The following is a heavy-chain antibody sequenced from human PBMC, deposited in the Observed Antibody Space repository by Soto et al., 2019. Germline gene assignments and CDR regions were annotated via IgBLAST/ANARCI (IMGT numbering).Heavy chain of an antibody. Sequence: QSQTLSLTCAISGDSVSSNSAAWNWIRQSPSRGLEWLGRTYYRSKWYNDYAVSVKSRITINPDTSKNQFSLQLNSVTPEDTAVYYCARDHCSGGSCYPTPHGMDVWGQGTTVTVSS. CDR1: GDSVSSNSAA. CDR2: TYYRSKWYN. CDR3: ARDHCSGGSCYPTPHGMDV. V-gene: IGHV6-1*01. D-gene: IGHD2-15*01. J-gene: IGHJ6*02.